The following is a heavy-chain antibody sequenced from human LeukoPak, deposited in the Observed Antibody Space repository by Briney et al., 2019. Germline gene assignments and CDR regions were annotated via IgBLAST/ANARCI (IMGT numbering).Heavy chain of an antibody. V-gene: IGHV1-24*01. CDR3: ATDLEWLKTLDY. Sequence: GASVKVSCKVSGYTLTELSMHWARQAPGKGLEWMGGFDPEDGEAIYAQKFQGRVTMTEDTSTDTAYMELSSLRSEDTAVYYCATDLEWLKTLDYWGQGTLVTVSS. CDR1: GYTLTELS. J-gene: IGHJ4*02. D-gene: IGHD3-3*01. CDR2: FDPEDGEA.